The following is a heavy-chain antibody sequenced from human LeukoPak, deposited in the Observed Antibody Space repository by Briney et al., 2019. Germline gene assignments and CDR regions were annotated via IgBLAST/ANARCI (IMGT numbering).Heavy chain of an antibody. CDR3: ARLHVKFYCSGGSCYPGH. J-gene: IGHJ4*02. CDR2: ISGGGSTI. D-gene: IGHD2-15*01. V-gene: IGHV3-11*01. Sequence: GGSLRLSCAASGFTFSNAWMSWIRQAPGKGLEWISYISGGGSTIYYADSVKGRFTISRDNAKNSLYLQMNSLRAEDTAVYYCARLHVKFYCSGGSCYPGHWGQGTLVTVSS. CDR1: GFTFSNAW.